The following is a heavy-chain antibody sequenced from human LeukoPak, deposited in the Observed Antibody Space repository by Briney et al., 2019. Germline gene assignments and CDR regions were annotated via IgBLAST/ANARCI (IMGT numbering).Heavy chain of an antibody. V-gene: IGHV4-59*01. Sequence: SETLSLTCTVSGGSISSYYWSWIRQPPGKGLEWIGYIYYSGSTNYNPSLKSRVTISVDTSKNQFSLKLSSVTAADTAVYYCARGTTKRWPPDDWGQGTLVTVSS. CDR2: IYYSGST. CDR1: GGSISSYY. CDR3: ARGTTKRWPPDD. D-gene: IGHD5-24*01. J-gene: IGHJ4*02.